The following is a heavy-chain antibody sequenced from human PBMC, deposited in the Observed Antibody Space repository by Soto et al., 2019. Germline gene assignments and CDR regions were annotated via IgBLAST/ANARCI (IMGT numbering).Heavy chain of an antibody. CDR1: AYSFSSYW. CDR3: ARRNYGDYYFDY. D-gene: IGHD4-17*01. J-gene: IGHJ4*02. CDR2: IYPDDSDT. Sequence: GESLKISCKGSAYSFSSYWIGWVRQMPGKGLEWMGIIYPDDSDTRYSPSFEGHVTISVDKSISTAYLHWSSLKTSDTAMYYCARRNYGDYYFDYWGQGTLVTVSS. V-gene: IGHV5-51*01.